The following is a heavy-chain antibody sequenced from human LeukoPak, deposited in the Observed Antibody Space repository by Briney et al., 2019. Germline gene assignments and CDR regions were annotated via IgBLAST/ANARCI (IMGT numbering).Heavy chain of an antibody. CDR2: INHSGST. CDR3: ARGRLVLGY. Sequence: SETLSLTCAVYGGSFSDYYWSWIRQPPGKGLEWIGEINHSGSTNYNPSLKSRVTISVDTSKNQFSLKLSSVTAADTAVYYCARGRLVLGYWGQGTLVTVSS. D-gene: IGHD6-19*01. V-gene: IGHV4-34*01. J-gene: IGHJ4*02. CDR1: GGSFSDYY.